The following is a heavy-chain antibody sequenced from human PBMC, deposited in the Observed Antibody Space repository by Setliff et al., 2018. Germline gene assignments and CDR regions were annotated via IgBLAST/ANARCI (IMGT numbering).Heavy chain of an antibody. J-gene: IGHJ4*02. D-gene: IGHD3-22*01. V-gene: IGHV3-7*01. CDR3: ATGKYYYDSSGKGETDEFDY. CDR2: IKEDGRVQ. CDR1: GFTFNVYA. Sequence: GGSLRLSCAASGFTFNVYAMSWVRQTPGKGLEWVANIKEDGRVQAYVDSVEGRFTISRDNAKNSLYLQMNSLRVEDTAVYYCATGKYYYDSSGKGETDEFDYWGQGTLVTVSS.